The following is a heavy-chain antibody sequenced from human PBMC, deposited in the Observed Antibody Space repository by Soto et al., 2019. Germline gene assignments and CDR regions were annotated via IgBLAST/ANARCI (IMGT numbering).Heavy chain of an antibody. CDR3: GTWISAVGY. CDR2: TKHRPENFAT. V-gene: IGHV3-72*01. D-gene: IGHD6-13*01. J-gene: IGHJ4*02. Sequence: EVQLVESGGGLVQPGGSLRLSCAASGFTLSDHYMDWVRQAPGKGLEWVGRTKHRPENFATQYAASVEGRFTISRDDSKNLLYLQMNSLKTEDTAVYYCGTWISAVGYWGQGTLVTVAS. CDR1: GFTLSDHY.